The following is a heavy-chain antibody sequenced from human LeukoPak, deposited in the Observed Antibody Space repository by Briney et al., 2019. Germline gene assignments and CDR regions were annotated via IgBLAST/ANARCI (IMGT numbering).Heavy chain of an antibody. CDR1: GGSISTSYY. CDR2: GTS. CDR3: ARTGGYMVWGVQNCFDP. Sequence: SETLSLTCTVSGGSISTSYYWGWVRQAPGKGLEWIGSGTSYYNPALKSRGTISVDTSRNQFYLKLTSVTAADTAVYYCARTGGYMVWGVQNCFDPWGHGTLLTVSS. V-gene: IGHV4-39*01. D-gene: IGHD3-10*01. J-gene: IGHJ5*02.